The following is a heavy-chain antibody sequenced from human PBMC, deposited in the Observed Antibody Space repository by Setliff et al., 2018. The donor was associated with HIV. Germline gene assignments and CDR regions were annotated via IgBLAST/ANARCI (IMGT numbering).Heavy chain of an antibody. J-gene: IGHJ4*02. D-gene: IGHD5-12*01. V-gene: IGHV3-74*01. CDR1: GFTFDRVW. Sequence: GGSLRLACAASGFTFDRVWMHWVRQASGKGLVWVSRVNRDGSSTTYADSVKDRFTISRDNAKNTLYLQMNSLRAEDTGVYYCHSGYDTEEQSYFDYWGQGTLVAVSS. CDR3: HSGYDTEEQSYFDY. CDR2: VNRDGSST.